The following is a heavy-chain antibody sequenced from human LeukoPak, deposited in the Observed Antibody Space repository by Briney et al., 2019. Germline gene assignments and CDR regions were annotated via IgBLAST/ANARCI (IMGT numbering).Heavy chain of an antibody. CDR3: AKDSRIVPAATEFDY. D-gene: IGHD2-2*01. CDR2: ITDTGGGT. V-gene: IGHV3-23*01. J-gene: IGHJ4*02. Sequence: PGGSLGLSCAASGFTFSSYAMSWVRQAPGRGLEWVSAITDTGGGTYYADSVKGRFTISRDNSKNTLYLQMNSLRAEDTAVYYCAKDSRIVPAATEFDYWGQGTLVTVSS. CDR1: GFTFSSYA.